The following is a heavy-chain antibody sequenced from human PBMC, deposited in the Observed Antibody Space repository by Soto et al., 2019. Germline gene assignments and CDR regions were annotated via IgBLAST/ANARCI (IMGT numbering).Heavy chain of an antibody. CDR2: IYYSGST. CDR1: GGSISSGGYY. V-gene: IGHV4-31*03. Sequence: QVQLQESGPGLVKPSQTLSLTCTVSGGSISSGGYYWSWIRQHPGKGLEWIGYIYYSGSTYYNPSLKSRVTISVDTSKNQFSLKLSSVTAADTAVYYCASSSAQGGSWQVYYGSGGHWFEPWGQGTLVTVSS. J-gene: IGHJ5*02. D-gene: IGHD3-10*01. CDR3: ASSSAQGGSWQVYYGSGGHWFEP.